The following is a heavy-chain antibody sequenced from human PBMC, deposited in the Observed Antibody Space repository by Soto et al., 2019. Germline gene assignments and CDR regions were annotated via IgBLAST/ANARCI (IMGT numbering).Heavy chain of an antibody. CDR3: VRDVVFASGHSNWFDP. J-gene: IGHJ5*02. CDR2: INNSGRT. Sequence: SETLSLTCTVSGGSISSYYWSWIRQPAGKGLEWIGRINNSGRTNYNPSLRSRVTMSVDTSKNQFSLKLTSVTAADTAMYYCVRDVVFASGHSNWFDPWGQGTLVTVSS. CDR1: GGSISSYY. V-gene: IGHV4-4*07. D-gene: IGHD3-10*01.